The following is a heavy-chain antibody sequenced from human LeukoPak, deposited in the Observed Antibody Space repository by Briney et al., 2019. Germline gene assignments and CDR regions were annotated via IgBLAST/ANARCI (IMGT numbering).Heavy chain of an antibody. CDR2: IRSKTYGGTT. V-gene: IGHV3-49*04. CDR1: GFTFADYA. CDR3: TRDLSGYAQLIDK. J-gene: IGHJ1*01. D-gene: IGHD5-12*01. Sequence: TGGSLRLSCTASGFTFADYAMSWVRQAPGKGLEWVGFIRSKTYGGTTEYAASVKGRFIISRDDSKSIAHLQMDSLKTEDTAMYYCTRDLSGYAQLIDKWRQGTLVLVSS.